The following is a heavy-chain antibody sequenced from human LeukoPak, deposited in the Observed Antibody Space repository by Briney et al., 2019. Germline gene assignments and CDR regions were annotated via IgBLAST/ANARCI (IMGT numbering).Heavy chain of an antibody. CDR3: ARLYRRQWLALKIIREYYFDY. CDR2: IYXXDSDT. J-gene: IGHJ4*02. V-gene: IGHV5-51*01. CDR1: YGFXXXG. D-gene: IGHD6-19*01. Sequence: YGFXXXGXXXGRXMPXKGXXXXGXIYXXDSDTRYSPAFQGQVTISADKSIRTAYLQWSSLQASDTALYYCARLYRRQWLALKIIREYYFDYWGQGTLVTVSS.